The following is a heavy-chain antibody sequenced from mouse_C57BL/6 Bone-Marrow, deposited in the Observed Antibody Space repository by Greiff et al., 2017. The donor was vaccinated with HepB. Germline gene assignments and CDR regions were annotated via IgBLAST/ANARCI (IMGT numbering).Heavy chain of an antibody. V-gene: IGHV1-59*01. CDR1: GYTFTSYW. Sequence: VQLQQPGAELVRPGTSVKLSCKASGYTFTSYWMHWVKQRPGQGLEWIGVIDPSDSYTNYNQKFKGKATLTVDTSSSTAYMQLSSLTSEDSAVYYCARYYYGSSYGGFFDYWGQGTTLTVSS. CDR2: IDPSDSYT. J-gene: IGHJ2*01. CDR3: ARYYYGSSYGGFFDY. D-gene: IGHD1-1*01.